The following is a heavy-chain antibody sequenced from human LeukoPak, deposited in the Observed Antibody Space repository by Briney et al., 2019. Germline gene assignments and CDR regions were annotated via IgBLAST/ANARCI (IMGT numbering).Heavy chain of an antibody. J-gene: IGHJ5*02. CDR3: ARGLNWFDP. V-gene: IGHV3-21*01. CDR1: GFTFSNYN. Sequence: PGGSLRLSCAASGFTFSNYNMNWVRQAPGKGLEWVSSIRSSTTYVYYADSVKGRFTISRDNAKNSLYLQMNSLRAEDTAVYYCARGLNWFDPWGQGTLVTVSP. CDR2: IRSSTTYV.